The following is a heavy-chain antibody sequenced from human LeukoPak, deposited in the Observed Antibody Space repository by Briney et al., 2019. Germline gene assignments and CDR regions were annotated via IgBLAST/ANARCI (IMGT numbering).Heavy chain of an antibody. CDR3: ARQISSIALWYFDY. CDR1: GGSISSTYYY. V-gene: IGHV4-39*01. D-gene: IGHD6-6*01. Sequence: SETLSLTCTVSGGSISSTYYYWGWIRQPPGKGLEWIGSIYYTGSTYYNPSLKSRVTISVDTSKNQFSLKLSSVTAADTAVYYCARQISSIALWYFDYWGQGTLVTVSS. J-gene: IGHJ4*02. CDR2: IYYTGST.